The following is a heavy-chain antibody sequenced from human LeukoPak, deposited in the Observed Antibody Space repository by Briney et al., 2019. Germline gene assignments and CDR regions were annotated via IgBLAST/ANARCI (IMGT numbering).Heavy chain of an antibody. CDR1: GYTLASFG. Sequence: WASVKVSCKASGYTLASFGISWVRHAPGQGLGWMGWISAYNGNTNYAQKLQGRVTMTTDTSTSTAYMELRSLRSDDTAVYYCARDRGVVPNWFDPWGQGTLVTVSS. V-gene: IGHV1-18*01. CDR2: ISAYNGNT. J-gene: IGHJ5*02. D-gene: IGHD2-15*01. CDR3: ARDRGVVPNWFDP.